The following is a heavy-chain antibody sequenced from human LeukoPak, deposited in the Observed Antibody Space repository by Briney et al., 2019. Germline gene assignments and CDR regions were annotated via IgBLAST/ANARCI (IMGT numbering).Heavy chain of an antibody. Sequence: GASVKVSCKASGYTFTGYYIDWVRQAPGQGLEWMGWITPNSGGTKYGQKFQGRVTMTRDTSICTAYMELSSLRSDDTAVYYCASPSSIAAREFDYWGQGTLVTVSS. J-gene: IGHJ4*02. CDR3: ASPSSIAAREFDY. CDR1: GYTFTGYY. V-gene: IGHV1-2*02. D-gene: IGHD6-6*01. CDR2: ITPNSGGT.